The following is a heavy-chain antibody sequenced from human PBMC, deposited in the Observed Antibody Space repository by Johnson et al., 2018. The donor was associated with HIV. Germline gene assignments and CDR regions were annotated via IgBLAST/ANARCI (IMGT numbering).Heavy chain of an antibody. Sequence: VQLVESGGGLAQPGGSLRLSCVASGFTFSSYWMSWVRQAPGKGLEWVTNIKQDGSEKYYVDSVKGRFTVSRDNAKTSLYLQMNSLRAEYTAVYYCARAPYYYDSSGEGAFDIWGQGTLVTVSS. CDR3: ARAPYYYDSSGEGAFDI. CDR2: IKQDGSEK. J-gene: IGHJ3*02. V-gene: IGHV3-7*05. CDR1: GFTFSSYW. D-gene: IGHD3-22*01.